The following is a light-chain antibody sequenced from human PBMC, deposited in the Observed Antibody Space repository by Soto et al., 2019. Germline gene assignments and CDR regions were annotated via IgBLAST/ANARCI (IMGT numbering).Light chain of an antibody. V-gene: IGKV3-20*01. CDR3: QQYGSSPRT. Sequence: ESVLTQSPGALSLSRGEGTALSGGASQIVSSSYLAWYQQKPGQAPRLLIYGASSRATGIPDRFSGSGSGTDFTLTISRLEPEDFAVYYCQQYGSSPRTLGQGTKVDI. CDR1: QIVSSSY. J-gene: IGKJ1*01. CDR2: GAS.